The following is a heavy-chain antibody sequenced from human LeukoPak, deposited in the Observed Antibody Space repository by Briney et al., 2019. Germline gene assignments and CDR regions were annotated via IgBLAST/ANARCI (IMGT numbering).Heavy chain of an antibody. V-gene: IGHV4-59*08. CDR1: GGSITSYF. J-gene: IGHJ4*02. CDR3: ARHSAYAYVDS. D-gene: IGHD5-12*01. Sequence: ASETLSLTCTVSGGSITSYFWGWIRQPPGKGLEWIGYSSYTESTNYNPSLKSRVTISLDTSKNRISLKLSSVTAADTAVYYCARHSAYAYVDSWGRGTLVTVSS. CDR2: SSYTEST.